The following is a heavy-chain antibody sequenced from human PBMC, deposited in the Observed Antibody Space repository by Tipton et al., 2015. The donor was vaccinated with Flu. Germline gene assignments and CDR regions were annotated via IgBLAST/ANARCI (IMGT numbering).Heavy chain of an antibody. D-gene: IGHD3-10*01. J-gene: IGHJ4*02. CDR2: INHSGST. CDR1: GGSFSGYY. CDR3: ARGSGSGTYVVFDN. Sequence: GLVKPSETLSLTCAVYGGSFSGYYWSWIRQPPGKGLEWIGEINHSGSTNYNPSLKSRVTISVDTSKNQFSLKLSSVTAADTAVYYCARGSGSGTYVVFDNWGQGALVTVSS. V-gene: IGHV4-34*01.